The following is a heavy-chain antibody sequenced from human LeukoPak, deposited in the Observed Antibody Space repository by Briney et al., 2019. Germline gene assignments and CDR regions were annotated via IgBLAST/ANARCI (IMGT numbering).Heavy chain of an antibody. V-gene: IGHV4-39*01. D-gene: IGHD3-10*01. CDR1: GDSISSSGYY. CDR2: IYYSGRT. Sequence: SETLSLTCTVSGDSISSSGYYRGWIRQPPGKGLEWIASIYYSGRTYYNPSLKSRITISVDSSKNQFSLRLSSVTAADTAVYYCARRKYYTIENWGQGTLVTVSS. CDR3: ARRKYYTIEN. J-gene: IGHJ4*02.